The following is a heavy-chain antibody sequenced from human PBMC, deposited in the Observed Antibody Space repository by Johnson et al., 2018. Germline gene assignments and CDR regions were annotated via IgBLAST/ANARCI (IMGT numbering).Heavy chain of an antibody. V-gene: IGHV3-48*02. CDR2: SSYGGAI. J-gene: IGHJ6*02. Sequence: EVQLLESGGGLVQPGGSLRLSCAASGFNFHSYSMNWVRQAPGKGLEWVSWSSYGGAIYYADSVKGRFTISRDNARNSLYLQMNGLRDEDTAVYYCTRVCNCGYGMDVWGQGTTVTVSS. CDR1: GFNFHSYS. D-gene: IGHD1-1*01. CDR3: TRVCNCGYGMDV.